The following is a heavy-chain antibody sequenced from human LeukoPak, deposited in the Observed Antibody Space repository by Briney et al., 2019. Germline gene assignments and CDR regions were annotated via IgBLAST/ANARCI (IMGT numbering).Heavy chain of an antibody. CDR1: GFTFSSYG. V-gene: IGHV3-23*01. Sequence: GGSLRLSCAASGFTFSSYGMSWVRQAPGKGLEWVSAISGNGGSTYYADSVKGRFTISRDNSKNTLSLQMNSLRAEDTAVYYCANDLSWYCSGGSCSLLSFDYWGQGTLVTVSS. CDR3: ANDLSWYCSGGSCSLLSFDY. J-gene: IGHJ4*02. D-gene: IGHD2-15*01. CDR2: ISGNGGST.